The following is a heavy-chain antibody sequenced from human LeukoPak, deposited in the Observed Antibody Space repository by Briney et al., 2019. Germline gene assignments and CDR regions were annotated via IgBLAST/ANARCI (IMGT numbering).Heavy chain of an antibody. D-gene: IGHD4-23*01. V-gene: IGHV4-30-2*01. CDR2: IYHSGST. CDR3: ARAVVNNWFDP. Sequence: PSQTLSLTCAVSGGSISSGGYSWSWIRQPPGKGLEWIGYIYHSGSTYYNPSLKSRVTISVDRSKNQFSLKLSSVTAADTAVYYCARAVVNNWFDPWGQGTLVTVSS. J-gene: IGHJ5*02. CDR1: GGSISSGGYS.